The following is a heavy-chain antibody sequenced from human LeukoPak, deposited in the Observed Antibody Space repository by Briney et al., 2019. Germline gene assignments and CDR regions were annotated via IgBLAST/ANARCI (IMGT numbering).Heavy chain of an antibody. Sequence: PGGSLRLACAASEFTFSSYSVSWVRQAPGKGLEWVSYISSSSSTIYYADSVKGRFTISRDNAKNSLYLQMNSLRAEDTAVYYCARAFMTTVTTCGYWGQGTLVTVSS. CDR3: ARAFMTTVTTCGY. V-gene: IGHV3-48*01. D-gene: IGHD4-17*01. CDR2: ISSSSSTI. J-gene: IGHJ4*02. CDR1: EFTFSSYS.